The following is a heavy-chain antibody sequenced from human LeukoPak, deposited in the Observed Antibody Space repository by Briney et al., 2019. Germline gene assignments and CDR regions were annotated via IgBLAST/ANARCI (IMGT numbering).Heavy chain of an antibody. V-gene: IGHV3-74*01. CDR3: ARDGGAVAGFFDY. CDR2: INSDGSST. J-gene: IGHJ4*02. Sequence: PPGGSLRLSCAASGFTFSSYWMHWVRQAPGKGLVWVSRINSDGSSTSYADSVKGRFTISRDNAKNSLYLQMNSLRADDSAVYYCARDGGAVAGFFDYWGQGTLVTVSS. D-gene: IGHD6-19*01. CDR1: GFTFSSYW.